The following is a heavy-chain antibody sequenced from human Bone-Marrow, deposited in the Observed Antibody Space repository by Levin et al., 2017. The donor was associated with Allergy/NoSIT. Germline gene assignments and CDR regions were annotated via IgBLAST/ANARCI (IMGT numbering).Heavy chain of an antibody. D-gene: IGHD3-10*01. CDR3: ARRPPYGPFDS. Sequence: GGSLRLSCAASGFTFSAYAMAWVRQAPGKGLESVSAITTSGGSTYYADSVKGRFTISRDNSKNTLYLQMNSLRVEDTAVYYCARRPPYGPFDSWGRGTLVTVSS. V-gene: IGHV3-23*01. CDR2: ITTSGGST. J-gene: IGHJ4*02. CDR1: GFTFSAYA.